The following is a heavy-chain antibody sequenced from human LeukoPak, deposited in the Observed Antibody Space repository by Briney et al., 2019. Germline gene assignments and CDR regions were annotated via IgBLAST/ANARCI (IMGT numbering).Heavy chain of an antibody. D-gene: IGHD6-19*01. CDR1: GFTFTSFW. V-gene: IGHV3-7*01. J-gene: IGHJ4*02. CDR3: ARDTSGGWYGLIDY. Sequence: PGGSLRLSCEASGFTFTSFWMSCVRQAPGKWLEWVANIKQDGSEKYYVDPVKGRFTISRDNAKNSLCLQMNSLRAEDTAVYYCARDTSGGWYGLIDYWGQGTPVTVSS. CDR2: IKQDGSEK.